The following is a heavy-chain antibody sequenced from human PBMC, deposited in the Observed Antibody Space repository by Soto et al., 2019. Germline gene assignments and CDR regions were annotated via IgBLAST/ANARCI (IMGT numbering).Heavy chain of an antibody. CDR1: GGTFSSYA. V-gene: IGHV1-69*13. Sequence: SVKVSCKASGGTFSSYAISWVRQAPGQGLEWMGGIIPIFGTANYAQKFQGRVTITADESTSTAYMELSSLRSEDTAVYYCARVYTRDSSGYYSAWFDPWGQGTLVTVSS. CDR2: IIPIFGTA. CDR3: ARVYTRDSSGYYSAWFDP. J-gene: IGHJ5*02. D-gene: IGHD3-22*01.